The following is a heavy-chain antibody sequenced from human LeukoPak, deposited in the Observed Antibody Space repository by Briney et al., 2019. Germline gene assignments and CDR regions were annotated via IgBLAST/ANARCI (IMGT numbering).Heavy chain of an antibody. D-gene: IGHD4-23*01. CDR2: IYYSGST. Sequence: PSETLSLTCTVSGGPISSSSYYWGWIRQPPGKGLEWIGSIYYSGSTYYNPSLKSRVTISVDTSKNQFSLKLSSVTAADTAVYYCAREGETTVVTSFDYWGQGTLVTVSS. J-gene: IGHJ4*02. V-gene: IGHV4-39*07. CDR3: AREGETTVVTSFDY. CDR1: GGPISSSSYY.